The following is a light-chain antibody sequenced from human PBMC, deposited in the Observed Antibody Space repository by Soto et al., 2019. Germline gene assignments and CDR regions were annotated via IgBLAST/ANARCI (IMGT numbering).Light chain of an antibody. CDR3: QQYGSSPIT. CDR2: GAS. Sequence: EVVLTQSPGTLSLSPGERATLSCRASQSIRRSYLAWYQEKPDQAPRLLIYGASYRATGIPDRFSGSGSGTDFTLTINSLEPADFAVYFCQQYGSSPITFGRGTRLESK. CDR1: QSIRRSY. V-gene: IGKV3-20*01. J-gene: IGKJ5*01.